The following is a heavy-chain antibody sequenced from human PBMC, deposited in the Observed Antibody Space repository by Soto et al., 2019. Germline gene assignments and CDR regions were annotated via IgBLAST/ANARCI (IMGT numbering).Heavy chain of an antibody. J-gene: IGHJ6*03. V-gene: IGHV4-59*08. CDR2: IYYSGST. CDR1: GGSISSYY. Sequence: SETLSLTCTVSGGSISSYYWSWIRQPPGKGLEWIGYIYYSGSTNYNPSLKSRVTISVDTSKNQFSLKLSSVTAADTAVYYCARQGVYDPLYYYYYMDVWGKGTTVTVSS. D-gene: IGHD3-3*01. CDR3: ARQGVYDPLYYYYYMDV.